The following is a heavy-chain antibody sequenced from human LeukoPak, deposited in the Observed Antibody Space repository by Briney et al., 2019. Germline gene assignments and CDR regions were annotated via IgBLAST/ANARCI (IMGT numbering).Heavy chain of an antibody. CDR2: ISDTPNTM. J-gene: IGHJ4*02. CDR1: GFTFKSWE. D-gene: IGHD5-12*01. Sequence: GGSLRLSCVASGFTFKSWEMIGVRQAPGKGLEWVSYISDTPNTMYYADSVKGRFTISRDNAKNSLFLQMNSLRVDDTAVYYCAREYTGVEYFDYLGQGTLVTVSS. V-gene: IGHV3-48*03. CDR3: AREYTGVEYFDY.